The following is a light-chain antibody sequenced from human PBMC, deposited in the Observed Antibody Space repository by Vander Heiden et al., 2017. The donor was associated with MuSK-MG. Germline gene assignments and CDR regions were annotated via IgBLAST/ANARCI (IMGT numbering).Light chain of an antibody. Sequence: QSALTQPASVSGSPGPSITFSCTGTSSDVGSYNLVSWYQQHPGKAPKLMIYEGSKRPSGVSNRFSGSNSGNTASLTISGLQAEDEADYYCCSYAGSSTSYVFGTGTKVTVL. CDR1: SSDVGSYNL. CDR3: CSYAGSSTSYV. V-gene: IGLV2-23*01. CDR2: EGS. J-gene: IGLJ1*01.